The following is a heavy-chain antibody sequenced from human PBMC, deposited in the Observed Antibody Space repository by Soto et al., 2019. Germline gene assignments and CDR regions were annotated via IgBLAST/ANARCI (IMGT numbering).Heavy chain of an antibody. CDR3: ARVPSPFDFYYAMDV. V-gene: IGHV4-39*07. CDR2: IYYSGIT. J-gene: IGHJ6*02. CDR1: GVSISNSSYY. Sequence: PSETLSLTCTVSGVSISNSSYYWGWIRRPPGKGLEWIGTIYYSGITYYNPSLKSRLTMSLDTSQNQFSLKLNSVTAADTAVYFCARVPSPFDFYYAMDVWGQGTTVTVSS. D-gene: IGHD3-16*01.